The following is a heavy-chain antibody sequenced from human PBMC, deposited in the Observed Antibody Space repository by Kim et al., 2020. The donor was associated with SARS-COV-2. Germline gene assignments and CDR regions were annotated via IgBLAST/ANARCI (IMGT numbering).Heavy chain of an antibody. Sequence: GGSLRLSCAASGFTFSSYWMSWVRQAPGKGLEWVANIKQDGSEKYYVDSVKGRFTISRDNAKNSLYLQMNSLRAEDTAVYYCARDRRTISQYYYYYYGMDVWGQGTTVTVSS. J-gene: IGHJ6*02. V-gene: IGHV3-7*03. D-gene: IGHD3-9*01. CDR2: IKQDGSEK. CDR1: GFTFSSYW. CDR3: ARDRRTISQYYYYYYGMDV.